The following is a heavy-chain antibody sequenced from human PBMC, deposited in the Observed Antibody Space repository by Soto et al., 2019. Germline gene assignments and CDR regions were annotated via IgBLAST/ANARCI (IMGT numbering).Heavy chain of an antibody. CDR1: GGSVSSGSYY. J-gene: IGHJ4*02. CDR3: ARTMVGARAGYFDY. V-gene: IGHV4-61*01. Sequence: SETLSLTCTVSGGSVSSGSYYWSWIRQPPGKGLEWIGYIYYSGSTNYNPSLKSRVTISVDTSKNQFSLKLSSLTAADTAVYYCARTMVGARAGYFDYWGRGTLVTVSS. CDR2: IYYSGST. D-gene: IGHD1-26*01.